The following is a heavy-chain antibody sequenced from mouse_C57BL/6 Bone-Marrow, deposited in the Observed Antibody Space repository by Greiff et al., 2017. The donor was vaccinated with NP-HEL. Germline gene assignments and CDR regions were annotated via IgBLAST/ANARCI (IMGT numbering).Heavy chain of an antibody. CDR3: ARWETYAMDY. D-gene: IGHD4-1*01. CDR2: INPNNGGT. V-gene: IGHV1-26*01. J-gene: IGHJ4*01. CDR1: GYTFTDYY. Sequence: EVQLQQSGPELVKPGASVKISCKASGYTFTDYYMNWVKQSHGKSLEWIGDINPNNGGTSYNQRFKGKATLTVDKSSSTAYMELRSLTSEDSAVYYCARWETYAMDYWGQGTSVTVSS.